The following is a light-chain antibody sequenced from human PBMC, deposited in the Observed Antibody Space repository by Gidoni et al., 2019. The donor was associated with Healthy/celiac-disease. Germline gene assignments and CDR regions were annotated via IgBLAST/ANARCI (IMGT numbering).Light chain of an antibody. CDR3: QQYGSSPMYT. J-gene: IGKJ2*01. CDR1: QSGSSSY. CDR2: GAS. Sequence: EIVLKQSPGTLSWSPGERATLSCRASQSGSSSYFAGYQPQPGQAPMLLMHGASSRATGIPDSFSGSGSGSVFSLTISRLEPEDFAVYYCQQYGSSPMYTFGQGTKLEI. V-gene: IGKV3-20*01.